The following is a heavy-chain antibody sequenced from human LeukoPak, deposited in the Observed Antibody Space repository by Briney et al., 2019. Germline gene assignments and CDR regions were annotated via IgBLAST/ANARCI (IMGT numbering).Heavy chain of an antibody. J-gene: IGHJ4*02. CDR3: ATSLFTPNGLDY. CDR1: GFTFSSYW. D-gene: IGHD2-8*01. CDR2: IYSGGST. V-gene: IGHV3-66*01. Sequence: GGSLRLSCAASGFTFSSYWMHWVRQAPGKGLEWVSVIYSGGSTYYADSVKGRFTISRDNSKNTLYLQMNSLRAEDTAVYYCATSLFTPNGLDYWGQGTLVTVSS.